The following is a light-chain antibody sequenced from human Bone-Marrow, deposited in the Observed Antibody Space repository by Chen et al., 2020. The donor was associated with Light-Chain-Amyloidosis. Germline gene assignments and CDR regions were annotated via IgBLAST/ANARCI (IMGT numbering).Light chain of an antibody. V-gene: IGLV3-21*02. CDR2: DDR. Sequence: YVLTQPSSVSVAPGXXATXXXGGHNIGSTXVHWXXQTPXXAPLXVVYDDRDRPXXIPEXXSGSXSGNTXTLTISRVXXGDEXXYYCXVWDXXSDRPVFGGGTKLTVL. CDR1: NIGSTX. J-gene: IGLJ3*02. CDR3: XVWDXXSDRPV.